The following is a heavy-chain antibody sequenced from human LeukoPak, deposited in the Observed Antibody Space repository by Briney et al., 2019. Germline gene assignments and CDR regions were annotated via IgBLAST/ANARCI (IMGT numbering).Heavy chain of an antibody. Sequence: GGSLRLSCAASGFTFSSYSMNWVRQAPGKWLEWVSYISSSSSTIYYADSVKGRFTISRDNAKNSLYLQMNSLRAEDTAVYYCARDPRGEYCTNGVCSKTTPQIFQHWGQGTLVTVSS. CDR3: ARDPRGEYCTNGVCSKTTPQIFQH. V-gene: IGHV3-48*01. D-gene: IGHD2-8*01. CDR2: ISSSSSTI. CDR1: GFTFSSYS. J-gene: IGHJ1*01.